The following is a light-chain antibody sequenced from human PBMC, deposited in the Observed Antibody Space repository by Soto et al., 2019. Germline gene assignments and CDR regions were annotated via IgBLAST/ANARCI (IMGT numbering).Light chain of an antibody. CDR3: QQHKYYST. CDR2: TAS. CDR1: ESISSF. V-gene: IGKV1-5*03. Sequence: DIQMTQSPSTLSASVGDRVTITCRASESISSFLAWYQQKPGRAPKLLIYTASTLARGVPSRFSGSGSETDYTLIISSLQPDDFATYYCQQHKYYSTFGQGTYLEIK. J-gene: IGKJ2*01.